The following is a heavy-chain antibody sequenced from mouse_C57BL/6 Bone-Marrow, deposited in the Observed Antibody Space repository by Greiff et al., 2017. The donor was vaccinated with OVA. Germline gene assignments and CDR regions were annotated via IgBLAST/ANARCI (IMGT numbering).Heavy chain of an antibody. D-gene: IGHD2-3*01. Sequence: VQLQQPGAELVKPGASVKLSCKASGYTFTSYWMQWVKQRPGQGLEWIGEIDPSDSYTNYNQKFKGKATLTVDTSSSTAYMQLSSLTSEDSAVYYWARGGPDGYYPAWFAYWAKGLWSLSLQ. CDR1: GYTFTSYW. J-gene: IGHJ3*01. V-gene: IGHV1-50*01. CDR2: IDPSDSYT. CDR3: ARGGPDGYYPAWFAY.